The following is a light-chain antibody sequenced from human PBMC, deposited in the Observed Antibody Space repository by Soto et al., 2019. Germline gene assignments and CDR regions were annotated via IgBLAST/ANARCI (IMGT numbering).Light chain of an antibody. CDR3: QQSYSNPIT. CDR2: KAS. J-gene: IGKJ5*01. Sequence: DIKMTQSPSILSASVVARVTITGRASESISNWLACYQQKAGKAPKLLIYKASNLESGVPSRFSGGGSGTDFTLTISSLQPEDFATYYCQQSYSNPITVGQGTRLEIK. CDR1: ESISNW. V-gene: IGKV1-5*03.